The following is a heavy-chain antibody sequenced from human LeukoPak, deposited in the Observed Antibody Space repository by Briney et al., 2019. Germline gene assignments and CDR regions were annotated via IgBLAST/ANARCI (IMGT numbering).Heavy chain of an antibody. J-gene: IGHJ4*02. CDR2: IIPIFGTA. V-gene: IGHV1-69*01. CDR1: GGTFSSYA. D-gene: IGHD5-12*01. Sequence: SVKVSCEASGGTFSSYAISWVRQAPGQGLEWTGGIIPIFGTANYAQKFQGRVTITADESTSTAYMELSSLRSEDTAVYYCASGGYSGYDWDLYYFDYWGQGTLVTVSS. CDR3: ASGGYSGYDWDLYYFDY.